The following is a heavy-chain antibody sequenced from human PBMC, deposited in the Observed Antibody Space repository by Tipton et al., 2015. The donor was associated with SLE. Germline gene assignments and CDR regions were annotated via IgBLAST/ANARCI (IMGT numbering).Heavy chain of an antibody. CDR2: IFYSGST. V-gene: IGHV4-59*01. J-gene: IGHJ4*02. Sequence: TLSLTCTVSGGSIDTAYWSWIRRPPGKGLEWIGYIFYSGSTDYNPSLKSRVTMSIDTSKSQFSLKLSSVTAADTAVYYCARDEALDYFDSWGLGTLVTVSS. CDR1: GGSIDTAY. CDR3: ARDEALDYFDS. D-gene: IGHD1-1*01.